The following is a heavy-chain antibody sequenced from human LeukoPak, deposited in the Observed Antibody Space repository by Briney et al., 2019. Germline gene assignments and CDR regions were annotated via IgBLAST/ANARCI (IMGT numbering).Heavy chain of an antibody. J-gene: IGHJ4*02. CDR3: AKGGWLDN. V-gene: IGHV3-23*01. D-gene: IGHD2-15*01. CDR1: GFTFSDYW. Sequence: AGGSLRLSCAASGFTFSDYWMTWVRQAPGKGLEWLSRISESDGTTHYADSVQGRFTISRDNSENTLFLQMISLRVDDTAVYYCAKGGWLDNWGQGTLVTVSS. CDR2: ISESDGTT.